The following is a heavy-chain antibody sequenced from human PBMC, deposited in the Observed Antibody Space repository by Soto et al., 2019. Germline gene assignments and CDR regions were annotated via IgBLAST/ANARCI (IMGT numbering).Heavy chain of an antibody. CDR1: GYTFTSYG. V-gene: IGHV1-18*01. D-gene: IGHD3-22*01. J-gene: IGHJ4*02. CDR2: ISAYNGNT. CDR3: ARKPITYYYDSSGYFLFDY. Sequence: QVQLVQSGAEVKKPGASVKVSCKASGYTFTSYGISWVRQAPGQGLEWMGWISAYNGNTSYAQKLQGRVTMTTDTSTSTAYMELRSLRSDDTAVYYCARKPITYYYDSSGYFLFDYWGQGTLVTVSS.